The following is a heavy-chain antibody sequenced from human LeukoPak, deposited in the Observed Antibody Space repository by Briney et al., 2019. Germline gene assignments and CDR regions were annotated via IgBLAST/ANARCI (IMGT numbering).Heavy chain of an antibody. CDR1: GGSISSGSYY. CDR2: IYTSGST. D-gene: IGHD6-13*01. V-gene: IGHV4-61*02. CDR3: ARTLPTGTAAGTFDY. J-gene: IGHJ4*02. Sequence: PSQTLSLTCTVSGGSISSGSYYWSWIRQPAGKGLEWIGRIYTSGSTNYNPSLKSRVTISVDTSKNQFFLKLSSVTAADTAVYYCARTLPTGTAAGTFDYWGQGTLVTVSS.